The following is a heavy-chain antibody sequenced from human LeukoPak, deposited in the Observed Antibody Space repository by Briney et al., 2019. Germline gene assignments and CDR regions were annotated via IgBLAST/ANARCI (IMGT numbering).Heavy chain of an antibody. V-gene: IGHV3-74*01. CDR3: ARDPDNIQTGAFDI. J-gene: IGHJ3*02. D-gene: IGHD1-1*01. Sequence: PGGSLRLSCAASGFSFSSSWMHWVRQVPGKGLEWVSRINDDETSTTYAESVKGRFTISRDNAKNTLYLQMNSLRAEDTAVYYCARDPDNIQTGAFDIWGQGTMVTVSS. CDR2: INDDETST. CDR1: GFSFSSSW.